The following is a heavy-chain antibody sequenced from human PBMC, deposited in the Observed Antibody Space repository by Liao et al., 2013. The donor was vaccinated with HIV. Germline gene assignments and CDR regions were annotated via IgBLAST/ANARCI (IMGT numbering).Heavy chain of an antibody. V-gene: IGHV4-4*07. CDR2: IYAAGST. CDR3: ARGGQCPGSKVEFLLYYL. Sequence: QVQLQESGPGLVKPSETLSLTCTVSGGSISSYYWSWIRQPAGKGLEWIGRIYAAGSTNYNPSLKRRVTMSVATSKNQFSLKLSSVTAADTGRLLPCARGGQCPGSKVEFLLYYLGGQG. J-gene: IGHJ3*01. D-gene: IGHD3-16*01. CDR1: GGSISSYY.